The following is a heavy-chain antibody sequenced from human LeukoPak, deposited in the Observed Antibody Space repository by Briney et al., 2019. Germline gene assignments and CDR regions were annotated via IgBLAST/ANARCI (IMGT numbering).Heavy chain of an antibody. CDR1: KFTFSTYA. CDR3: AKDPPFLVGVSGF. V-gene: IGHV3-23*01. CDR2: ISNSGGRT. Sequence: PGGSLRLSCAASKFTFSTYAMSWVRQSPGKGLERVSGISNSGGRTDYADSVKGRFTISRDNSKNMLFLQMNSLRAEDTAVYYCAKDPPFLVGVSGFWGQGTLVTVSS. J-gene: IGHJ4*02. D-gene: IGHD1-26*01.